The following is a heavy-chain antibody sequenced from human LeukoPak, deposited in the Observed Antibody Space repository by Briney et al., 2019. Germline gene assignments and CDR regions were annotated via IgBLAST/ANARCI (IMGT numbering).Heavy chain of an antibody. CDR1: GFTFSNYW. V-gene: IGHV3-74*01. J-gene: IGHJ4*02. CDR3: ARDPLVYM. D-gene: IGHD2-2*02. CDR2: INKDGSIT. Sequence: GGSLRLSCVASGFTFSNYWMHWVRQAPGKGPERVSRINKDGSITNSAASVKGRCTISRDNVRNTVYRQMHSLRAEDTAVYYCARDPLVYMWGQGSLVTVSS.